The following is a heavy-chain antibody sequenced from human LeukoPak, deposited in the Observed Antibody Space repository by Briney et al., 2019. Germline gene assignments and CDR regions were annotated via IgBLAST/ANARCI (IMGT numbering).Heavy chain of an antibody. CDR3: ARGGSSSFHVDV. Sequence: PSETLSLTCAVHGGSFSCYFWSWIRRPPGKGLEWIGHIYYSGNTNYYSSLKSRVTISVDKSKNQLSLKLSTVTAADTAVYYCARGGSSSFHVDVWGKGTTVTVSS. V-gene: IGHV4-59*01. CDR2: IYYSGNT. J-gene: IGHJ6*04. CDR1: GGSFSCYF. D-gene: IGHD6-13*01.